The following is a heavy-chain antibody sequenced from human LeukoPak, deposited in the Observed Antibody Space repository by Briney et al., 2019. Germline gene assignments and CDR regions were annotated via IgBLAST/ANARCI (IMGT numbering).Heavy chain of an antibody. J-gene: IGHJ4*02. V-gene: IGHV5-51*01. CDR2: IYPGDSDA. D-gene: IGHD2-2*02. Sequence: GESLKISCKGSGYSFTSYWIGWVRQMPGKGLEWMGIIYPGDSDARYSPSFQGQVTISADKSISTAYLQWSSLKASDTAMYYCARLGDCSSTSCYSTLDYWGQGTLVTVSS. CDR1: GYSFTSYW. CDR3: ARLGDCSSTSCYSTLDY.